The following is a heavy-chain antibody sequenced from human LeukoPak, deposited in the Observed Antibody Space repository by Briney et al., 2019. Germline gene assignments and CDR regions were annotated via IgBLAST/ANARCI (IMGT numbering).Heavy chain of an antibody. V-gene: IGHV4-4*02. D-gene: IGHD4-11*01. CDR2: IYHSGST. Sequence: PSETLSLTCAVSGGSISSSNWWSWIRQPPGRGLEWIGEIYHSGSTNYNPSLKSRVTISVDKSKTQFSLKLSSVTAADTAVYYCARDFTTINDFDYWGQGALVTVSS. CDR1: GGSISSSNW. J-gene: IGHJ4*02. CDR3: ARDFTTINDFDY.